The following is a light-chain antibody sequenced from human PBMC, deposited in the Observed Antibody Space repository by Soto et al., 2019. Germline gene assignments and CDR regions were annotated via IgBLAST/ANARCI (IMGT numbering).Light chain of an antibody. CDR1: SSDVGSNNL. CDR2: EGS. Sequence: QSALTQPASVSGSPGQSITISCTGISSDVGSNNLVSWYQQHPGKAPKLMIYEGSKRPSGVSNRFSGSKSGNTASLTISGLQAEDEADYYCCSFAGSSTFVVFGGGTKLTV. V-gene: IGLV2-23*03. J-gene: IGLJ2*01. CDR3: CSFAGSSTFVV.